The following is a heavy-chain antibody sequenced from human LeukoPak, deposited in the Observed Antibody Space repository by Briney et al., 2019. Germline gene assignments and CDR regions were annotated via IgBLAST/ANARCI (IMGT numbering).Heavy chain of an antibody. D-gene: IGHD6-19*01. V-gene: IGHV4-4*07. J-gene: IGHJ4*02. Sequence: SETLSLTCSVSGDSISNYHWSWIRQPAGKGLEWIGQSHSSGRTNYNPPLESRVTVSIDTPENQFSLTIRSVTATGTAIYYCARRDITSGWSFNYWGQGILVTVS. CDR1: GDSISNYH. CDR3: ARRDITSGWSFNY. CDR2: SHSSGRT.